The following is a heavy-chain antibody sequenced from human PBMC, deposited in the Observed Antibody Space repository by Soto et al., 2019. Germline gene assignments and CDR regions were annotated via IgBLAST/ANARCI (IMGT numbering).Heavy chain of an antibody. V-gene: IGHV3-48*02. J-gene: IGHJ6*02. CDR2: ISSSSSTI. CDR3: ARDLILEWLSDYYYYGMDV. D-gene: IGHD3-3*01. Sequence: EVQLVESGGGLVQPGGSLRLSCAASGFTFSSYSRNWVRQAPGKGLEWVSYISSSSSTIYYADSVKGRFTISRDNAKNLLYLQMNSLGDEDTAVYNCARDLILEWLSDYYYYGMDVWGQGTTVTLSS. CDR1: GFTFSSYS.